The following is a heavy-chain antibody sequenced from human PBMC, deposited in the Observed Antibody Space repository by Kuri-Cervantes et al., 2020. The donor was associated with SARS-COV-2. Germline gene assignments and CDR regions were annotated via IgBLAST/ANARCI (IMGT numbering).Heavy chain of an antibody. CDR1: GFTFSNAW. Sequence: GESLKISCAASGFTFSNAWMSWVRQAPGKGLEWVAVISYDGSNKYYADSVKGRFTISRDNSKNTLYLQMNSLRAEDTAVYYCVIVDTAMVGFGDYWGQGTRVT. CDR2: ISYDGSNK. CDR3: VIVDTAMVGFGDY. J-gene: IGHJ4*02. V-gene: IGHV3-30-3*01. D-gene: IGHD5-18*01.